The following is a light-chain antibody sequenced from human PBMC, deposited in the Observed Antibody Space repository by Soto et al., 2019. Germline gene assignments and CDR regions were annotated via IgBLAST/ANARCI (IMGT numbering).Light chain of an antibody. CDR3: CSYAGSSHVV. CDR2: EGS. CDR1: SSDVGSYNL. Sequence: QSALTQPASVSGSPGQSITISCTGTSSDVGSYNLVSWYQQHPGKAPKLMIYEGSKRPSGVSNRFSGSKSGNTASLTISGLQAEDEAEYYCCSYAGSSHVVFGGGTKVTVL. J-gene: IGLJ2*01. V-gene: IGLV2-23*01.